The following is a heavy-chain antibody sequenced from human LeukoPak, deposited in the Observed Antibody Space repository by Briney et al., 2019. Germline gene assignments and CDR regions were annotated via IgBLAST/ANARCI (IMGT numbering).Heavy chain of an antibody. J-gene: IGHJ4*02. CDR2: VSAYNDNT. CDR1: GYTFTGYY. D-gene: IGHD1-1*01. Sequence: ASVKVSCKASGYTFTGYYMHWVRQAPGQGLEWMGWVSAYNDNTHYAQKLQGRVTMTTDTSTSTAYMELRSLRSDDTAVYYCARGGTWNDIDYWGQGTLVTVSS. CDR3: ARGGTWNDIDY. V-gene: IGHV1-18*04.